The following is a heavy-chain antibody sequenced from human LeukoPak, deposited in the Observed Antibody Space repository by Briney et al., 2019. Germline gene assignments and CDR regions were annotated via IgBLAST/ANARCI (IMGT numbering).Heavy chain of an antibody. CDR1: GGSITNYY. J-gene: IGHJ5*02. Sequence: SETLSLTCTVSGGSITNYYWSWIRQPPGKGLEWTGYIYYSGSTKYKSSLKSRVTISVDTSKNQFSLKLSSVTAADTAVYYCARLTYSSGWNNWFDPWGQGTLVTVSS. D-gene: IGHD6-19*01. V-gene: IGHV4-59*12. CDR3: ARLTYSSGWNNWFDP. CDR2: IYYSGST.